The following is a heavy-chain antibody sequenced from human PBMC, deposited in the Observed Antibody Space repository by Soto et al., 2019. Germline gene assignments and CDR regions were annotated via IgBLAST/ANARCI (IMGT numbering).Heavy chain of an antibody. CDR1: GFTFSSYA. CDR2: ISGSGGST. J-gene: IGHJ3*02. V-gene: IGHV3-23*01. Sequence: EVQLLESGGGLVQPGGSLRLSCAASGFTFSSYAMSWVRQAPGKGLEWVSAISGSGGSTYYADSVKGRFTSSRDNSKNTLNLQMNSLRAEDTAVYYCAKELAGPGGLLWFGELSITIDAFDIWGQGTMVTVSS. CDR3: AKELAGPGGLLWFGELSITIDAFDI. D-gene: IGHD3-10*01.